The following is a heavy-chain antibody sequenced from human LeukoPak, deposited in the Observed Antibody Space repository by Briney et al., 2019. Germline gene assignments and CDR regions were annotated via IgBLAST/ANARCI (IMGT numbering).Heavy chain of an antibody. CDR2: INHSGST. CDR3: ARRKVRGVIIDHFDY. D-gene: IGHD3-10*01. Sequence: SETLSLTCAVYGGSFSGYYWSWIRQPPGKGLEWIGEINHSGSTNYNPSLKSRVTISVDTSKNQFSLKLSSVTAADTAVYYCARRKVRGVIIDHFDYWGQGTLVTVSS. V-gene: IGHV4-34*01. CDR1: GGSFSGYY. J-gene: IGHJ4*02.